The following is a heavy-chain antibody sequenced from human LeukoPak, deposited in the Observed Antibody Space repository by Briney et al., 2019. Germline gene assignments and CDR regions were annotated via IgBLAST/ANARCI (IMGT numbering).Heavy chain of an antibody. Sequence: ASVKVSCKASGFTFTSSAVQWVRQARGQRLEWIGRIVVGSGNTNYAQKFQERVTITRDMSTSTAYMELSSLRSEDTAVYYCAVSPDYYDSSGYSYYFDYWGQGTLVTVSS. J-gene: IGHJ4*02. V-gene: IGHV1-58*01. CDR3: AVSPDYYDSSGYSYYFDY. D-gene: IGHD3-22*01. CDR2: IVVGSGNT. CDR1: GFTFTSSA.